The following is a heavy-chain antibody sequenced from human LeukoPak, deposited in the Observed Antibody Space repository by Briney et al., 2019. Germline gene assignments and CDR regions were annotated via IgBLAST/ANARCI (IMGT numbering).Heavy chain of an antibody. D-gene: IGHD3-10*01. J-gene: IGHJ4*02. V-gene: IGHV3-30*02. CDR1: GFTFNTYG. CDR3: AKDSDYYGSGSYPDLFYIDF. Sequence: GGSLRLSCAASGFTFNTYGMHWVRQAPGNGLEWVAFIRYDESNKYYAESVEGRFTISRDDSKNTVYLQMKSLGPEDTAMYYCAKDSDYYGSGSYPDLFYIDFWGQGALVTVSS. CDR2: IRYDESNK.